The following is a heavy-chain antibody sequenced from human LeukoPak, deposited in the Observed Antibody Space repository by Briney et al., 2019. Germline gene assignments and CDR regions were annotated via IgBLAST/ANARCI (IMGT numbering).Heavy chain of an antibody. CDR3: ARANYYDLHDAFDI. J-gene: IGHJ3*02. Sequence: GASVKVSCKASGGTFSSYAISWVRQAPGQGLEWMGWISAYNGSTNYAQKLQGRVTMTTDTSTSTAYMELRSLRSEDMAVYYCARANYYDLHDAFDIWGQGTMVTVSS. D-gene: IGHD3-22*01. CDR1: GGTFSSYA. V-gene: IGHV1-18*03. CDR2: ISAYNGST.